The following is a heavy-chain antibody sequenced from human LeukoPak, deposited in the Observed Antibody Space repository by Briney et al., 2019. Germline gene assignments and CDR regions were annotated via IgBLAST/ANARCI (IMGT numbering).Heavy chain of an antibody. D-gene: IGHD6-19*01. CDR3: AKVAVHSSGWYGFDS. V-gene: IGHV3-23*01. CDR2: ISVSGGNT. Sequence: PGGSLRLSCVASGFTFSSYAMTWVRQAPGKGLEWVSVISVSGGNTYYADSVKGRFTISRDNSKNTLYLQMDSLRVEDTAVYYCAKVAVHSSGWYGFDSWGQGTPVTVSS. CDR1: GFTFSSYA. J-gene: IGHJ5*01.